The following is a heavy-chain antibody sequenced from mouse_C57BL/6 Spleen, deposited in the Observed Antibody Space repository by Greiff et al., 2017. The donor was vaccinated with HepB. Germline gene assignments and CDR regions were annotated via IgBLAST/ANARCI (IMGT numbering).Heavy chain of an antibody. Sequence: EVMLVESEGGLVQPGSSMKLSCTASGFTFSDYYMAWVRQVPEKGLEWVANINYDGSSTYYLDSLKSRFIISRDNAKNILYLQMSSLKSEDTATYYCARSGGHWYFDVWGTGTTVTVSS. CDR2: INYDGSST. CDR1: GFTFSDYY. V-gene: IGHV5-16*01. J-gene: IGHJ1*03. D-gene: IGHD4-1*01. CDR3: ARSGGHWYFDV.